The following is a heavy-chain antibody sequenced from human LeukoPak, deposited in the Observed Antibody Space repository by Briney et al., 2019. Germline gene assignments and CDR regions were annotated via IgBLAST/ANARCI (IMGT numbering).Heavy chain of an antibody. V-gene: IGHV3-48*03. J-gene: IGHJ5*02. CDR3: ARDSGSSSWTPDWFDP. D-gene: IGHD6-13*01. CDR1: GFTFSSYE. CDR2: ISSSGSTI. Sequence: GGSLRLSCAASGFTFSSYEMNWVRQAPGKGLEWVSYISSSGSTIYYADSVKGRFTISRDNANNSLYLQMNSLRAEDTAVYYCARDSGSSSWTPDWFDPWGQGTLVTVSS.